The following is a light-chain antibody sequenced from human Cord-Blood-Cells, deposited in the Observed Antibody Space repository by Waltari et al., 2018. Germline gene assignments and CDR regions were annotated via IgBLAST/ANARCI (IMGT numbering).Light chain of an antibody. Sequence: EIVLTQSPGTLSLSPGERATLSCRASQSVSSSYLAWYQQKPGQAPRPLIYGASSRAPGIPERFSGSGSGTDFTLTISRLEPEDFAVYYCQQYGSSPPWTFGQGTKVEIK. CDR3: QQYGSSPPWT. V-gene: IGKV3-20*01. J-gene: IGKJ1*01. CDR1: QSVSSSY. CDR2: GAS.